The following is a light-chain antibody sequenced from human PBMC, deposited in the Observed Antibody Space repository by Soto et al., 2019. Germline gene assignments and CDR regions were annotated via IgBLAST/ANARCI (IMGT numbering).Light chain of an antibody. CDR1: QSVNSRH. Sequence: EIVLTQSPGTLSLSPGERATLSCSTSQSVNSRHLAWYQQKAGQAPRLIIYDASSRATSIPDRFSGSGSRTEFTHTISRQEQDDFAVSYCQQCDSSPRVGQGTKLEIK. J-gene: IGKJ2*01. CDR3: QQCDSSPR. V-gene: IGKV3-20*01. CDR2: DAS.